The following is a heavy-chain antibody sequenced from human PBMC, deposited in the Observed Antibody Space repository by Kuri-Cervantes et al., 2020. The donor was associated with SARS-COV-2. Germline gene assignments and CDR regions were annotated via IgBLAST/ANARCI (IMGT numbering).Heavy chain of an antibody. CDR1: GFTFSSYA. CDR2: ISSSGSTI. J-gene: IGHJ4*02. V-gene: IGHV3-48*03. CDR3: ARDFAGVDY. Sequence: GESLKISCAASGFTFSSYAMSWVRQAPGKGLEWVSAISSSGSTIYYADSVKGRFTISRDNAKNSLYLQMNSLRAEDTAVYYCARDFAGVDYWGQGTLVTVSS. D-gene: IGHD3-10*01.